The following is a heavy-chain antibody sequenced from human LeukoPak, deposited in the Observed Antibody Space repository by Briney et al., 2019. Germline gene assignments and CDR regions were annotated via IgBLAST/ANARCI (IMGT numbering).Heavy chain of an antibody. CDR3: ARDDYYDSRGLFDY. CDR2: MNPNSGNT. D-gene: IGHD3-22*01. Sequence: GASVKVSCKASGYTFTSYDINWVRQPTGQGLRLMGWMNPNSGNTGYAQKFQGRVTITRNTSISTAYMELSSLRSEDTAVYYCARDDYYDSRGLFDYWGQGTLVTVSS. J-gene: IGHJ4*02. CDR1: GYTFTSYD. V-gene: IGHV1-8*03.